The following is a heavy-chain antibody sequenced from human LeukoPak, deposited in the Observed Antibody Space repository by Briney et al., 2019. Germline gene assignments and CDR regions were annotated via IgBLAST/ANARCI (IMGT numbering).Heavy chain of an antibody. Sequence: PSETLSLTCTVSGGSISSYYWSWIRQPPGEGLEWIAYISDIGSINYNPSLKSRVTISLDTSKNQFSLKLSFVTAADTAVYYCAGHHPRNTVDFWGQGTLVTVSS. V-gene: IGHV4-59*08. D-gene: IGHD2-8*02. CDR3: AGHHPRNTVDF. CDR2: ISDIGSI. J-gene: IGHJ4*02. CDR1: GGSISSYY.